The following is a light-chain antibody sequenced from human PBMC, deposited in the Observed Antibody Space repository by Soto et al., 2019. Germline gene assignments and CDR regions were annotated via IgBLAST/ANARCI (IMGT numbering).Light chain of an antibody. Sequence: DSQMTQSPSSLSASVGDRVTITCRASQSISSWLAWYQQKPGKAPKLLIYKASSLESGVPSRFSGSGSGTEFTLTISSLQPDDFATYYCQQYNSYSRTFGQRTKV. CDR1: QSISSW. CDR2: KAS. V-gene: IGKV1-5*03. CDR3: QQYNSYSRT. J-gene: IGKJ1*01.